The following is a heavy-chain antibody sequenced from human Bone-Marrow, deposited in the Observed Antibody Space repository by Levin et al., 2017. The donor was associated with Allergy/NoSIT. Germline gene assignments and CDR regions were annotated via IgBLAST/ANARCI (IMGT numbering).Heavy chain of an antibody. Sequence: GESLKISCAASGFTFSSYWMSWVRQAPGKGLEWVANIKQDGSEKYYVDSVKGRFTISRDNAKNSLYLQMNSLRAEDTAVYYCARDMVSSHGMGPNYYYYGMDVWGQGTTVTVSS. CDR3: ARDMVSSHGMGPNYYYYGMDV. V-gene: IGHV3-7*01. CDR2: IKQDGSEK. D-gene: IGHD3-10*01. J-gene: IGHJ6*02. CDR1: GFTFSSYW.